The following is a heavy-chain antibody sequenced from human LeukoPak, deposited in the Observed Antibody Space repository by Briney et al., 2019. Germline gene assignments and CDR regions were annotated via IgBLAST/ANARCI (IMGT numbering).Heavy chain of an antibody. CDR3: AKGDPYGSGSYPVDY. V-gene: IGHV3-30*18. CDR1: GFTFSRYG. CDR2: ISYDGSNK. J-gene: IGHJ4*02. D-gene: IGHD3-10*01. Sequence: GRSLRLSCAASGFTFSRYGMHWVRQASGKGLEWMALISYDGSNKYYADSVKGRFTISRDNSKNTLYLQMNSLRPEDTAVYYCAKGDPYGSGSYPVDYWGQGTLVTVSS.